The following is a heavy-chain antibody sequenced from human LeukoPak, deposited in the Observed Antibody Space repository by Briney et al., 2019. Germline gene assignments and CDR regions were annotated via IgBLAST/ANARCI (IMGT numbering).Heavy chain of an antibody. V-gene: IGHV4-39*01. J-gene: IGHJ5*02. Sequence: PSETLSLTXTVSGGSISSSSYYWGWIRQPPGKGLEWIGSIYYSGSAYYNPSLKSRVTISVDTSKNQFSLKLSSVTAADTAVYYCARGPRGYSGPTWFDPWGQGTLVTVSS. CDR2: IYYSGSA. D-gene: IGHD5-12*01. CDR1: GGSISSSSYY. CDR3: ARGPRGYSGPTWFDP.